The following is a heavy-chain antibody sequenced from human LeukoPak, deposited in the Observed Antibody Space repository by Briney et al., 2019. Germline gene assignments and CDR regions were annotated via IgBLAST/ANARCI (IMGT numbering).Heavy chain of an antibody. CDR1: GFTFSSYS. Sequence: GSLRLSCAASGFTFSSYSMNWVRQAPGKGLEWVSSISSSSNYIYYADSVKGRFTISRDNAKNSLYLQMNSLRAEDTAVYYCARQEMATIPLDYWGQGTLVTVSS. V-gene: IGHV3-21*01. D-gene: IGHD5-24*01. J-gene: IGHJ4*02. CDR2: ISSSSNYI. CDR3: ARQEMATIPLDY.